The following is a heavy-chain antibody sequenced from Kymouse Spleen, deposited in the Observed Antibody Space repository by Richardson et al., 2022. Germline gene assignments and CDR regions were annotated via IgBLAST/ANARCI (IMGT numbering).Heavy chain of an antibody. V-gene: IGHV3-15*01. CDR1: GFTFSNAW. D-gene: IGHD3-3*01. CDR2: IKSKTDGGTT. J-gene: IGHJ1*01. Sequence: EVQLVESGGGLVKPGGSLRLSCAASGFTFSNAWMSWVRQAPGKGLEWVGRIKSKTDGGTTDYAAPVKGRFTISRDDSKNTLYLQMNSLKTEDTAVYYCTTARFLEPYFQHWGQGTLVTVSS. CDR3: TTARFLEPYFQH.